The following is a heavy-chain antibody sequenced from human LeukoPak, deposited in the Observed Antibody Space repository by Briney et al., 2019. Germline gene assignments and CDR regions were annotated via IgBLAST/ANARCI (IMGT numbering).Heavy chain of an antibody. CDR1: GFTFSSYA. CDR3: ARDIKSSSGYLFDY. D-gene: IGHD3-22*01. CDR2: ISYDGTNK. J-gene: IGHJ4*02. V-gene: IGHV3-30*04. Sequence: GRSLRLSCAASGFTFSSYAMHWVRQAPGKGLEWVTIISYDGTNKYYADSVKGRFTISRDNSKNTLFLQMNSLRAEDTAVYYCARDIKSSSGYLFDYWGQGTLVTVSS.